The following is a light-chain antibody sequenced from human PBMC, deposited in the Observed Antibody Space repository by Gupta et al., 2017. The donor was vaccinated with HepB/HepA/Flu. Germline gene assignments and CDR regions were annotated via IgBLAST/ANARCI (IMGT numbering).Light chain of an antibody. J-gene: IGKJ2*01. V-gene: IGKV1-5*03. CDR2: EAS. Sequence: IHMTQSPPTLSASVGDRVTITCRASRNIERRLAWDQQKPGKAPKLLIYEASSIESGVPSRFSGSESGTEFTLTISSLQPDDFATYYCQQYNSYSPYTFGQGTKLEIK. CDR3: QQYNSYSPYT. CDR1: RNIERR.